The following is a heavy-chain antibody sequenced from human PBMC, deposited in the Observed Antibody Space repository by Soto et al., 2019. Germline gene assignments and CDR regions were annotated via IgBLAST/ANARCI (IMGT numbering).Heavy chain of an antibody. CDR3: AKPANCSGGSCYFNWFDP. CDR1: GFTFSSYG. V-gene: IGHV3-30*18. D-gene: IGHD2-15*01. CDR2: ISYDGSNK. Sequence: TGGSLRLSCAASGFTFSSYGMHWVRQAPGKGLEWVAVISYDGSNKYYADSVKGRFTISRDNSKNTLYLQMNSLGAEDTAVYYCAKPANCSGGSCYFNWFDPWGQGTLVTVSS. J-gene: IGHJ5*02.